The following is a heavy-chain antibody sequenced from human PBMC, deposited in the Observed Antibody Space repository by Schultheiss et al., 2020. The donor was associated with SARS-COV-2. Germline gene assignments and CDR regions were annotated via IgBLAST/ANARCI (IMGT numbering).Heavy chain of an antibody. Sequence: SVKVSCKASGFTFTSSAMQWVRQARGQRLEWIGWIVVGSGNTNYAQKFQERVTITRDTSISTAYMELSRLRSDDTAVYYCAKGLIIVATISQPFDYWGQGTLVTVSS. D-gene: IGHD5-12*01. CDR1: GFTFTSSA. V-gene: IGHV1-58*02. CDR3: AKGLIIVATISQPFDY. J-gene: IGHJ4*02. CDR2: IVVGSGNT.